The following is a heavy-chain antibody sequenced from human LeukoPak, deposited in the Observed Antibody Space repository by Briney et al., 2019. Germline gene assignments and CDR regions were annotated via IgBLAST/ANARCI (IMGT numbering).Heavy chain of an antibody. CDR3: ARLIRGYCDY. V-gene: IGHV4-39*01. J-gene: IGHJ4*02. CDR2: IYYSGST. D-gene: IGHD3-16*01. CDR1: GGSISSSRYY. Sequence: SETLSLTCTVSGGSISSSRYYWGWIRQPPGKGLEWIGSIYYSGSTYYNPSLKSRVTISVDTSKNQFSLKLSSVTAADTAVYYCARLIRGYCDYWGQGTLVTVSS.